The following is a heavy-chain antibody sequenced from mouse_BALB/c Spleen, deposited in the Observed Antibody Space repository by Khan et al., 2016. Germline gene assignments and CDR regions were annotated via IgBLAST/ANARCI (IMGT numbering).Heavy chain of an antibody. Sequence: QVTLKESGPGILQPSQILSLTCSFSGFSLNTYGIGVGWIRQPPGKGLEWLAHIWWNDNNSYNTALKSRLTISKDTSNNQVFLKIASVDTADTGTYYCARIARWDGAFCGQGTLVTVSA. D-gene: IGHD4-1*01. CDR1: GFSLNTYGIG. V-gene: IGHV8-11*01. CDR3: ARIARWDGAF. CDR2: IWWNDNN. J-gene: IGHJ3*01.